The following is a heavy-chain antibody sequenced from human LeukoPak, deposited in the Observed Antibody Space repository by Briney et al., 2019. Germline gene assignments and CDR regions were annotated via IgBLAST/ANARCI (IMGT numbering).Heavy chain of an antibody. D-gene: IGHD4-17*01. CDR1: GDSVSSNSAA. CDR3: ARHGDFGWFDP. V-gene: IGHV6-1*01. CDR2: TYYRSKWYT. J-gene: IGHJ5*02. Sequence: SQTLSLTCAISGDSVSSNSAAWNWFRQSPSRGLEWLGRTYYRSKWYTDYAVSVKGRIAVNPDTSKNQFSLQLNSVTPEDTAIYYCARHGDFGWFDPWGQGTLVTVSS.